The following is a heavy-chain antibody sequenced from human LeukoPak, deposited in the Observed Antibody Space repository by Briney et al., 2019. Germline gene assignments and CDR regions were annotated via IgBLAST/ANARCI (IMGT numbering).Heavy chain of an antibody. CDR3: ARGSHDRGYFGYFDT. V-gene: IGHV5-51*01. D-gene: IGHD6-25*01. CDR1: GYTFTSYW. CDR2: IFPGDSET. J-gene: IGHJ5*02. Sequence: GESLKISCKGSGYTFTSYWIGWVRQMPGKGLEWMGIIFPGDSETRYSPSFQGQVTISADKSISTAYLQWSSLKASDTAMYYCARGSHDRGYFGYFDTWGQGTLVTVSS.